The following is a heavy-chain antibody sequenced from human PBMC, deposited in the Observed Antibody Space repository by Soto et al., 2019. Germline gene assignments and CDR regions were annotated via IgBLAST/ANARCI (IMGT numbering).Heavy chain of an antibody. J-gene: IGHJ5*02. V-gene: IGHV4-30-4*01. Sequence: SLTCTVSGDSINTGDYYWSWLRQPPRKGLEWIGYIYYTGSTYYNPSLKSQFTISIDTSKTQFSLKVNSVTAADTAVYYCARIPLLQGGWFDPWGRGTLVTVSS. D-gene: IGHD1-26*01. CDR2: IYYTGST. CDR1: GDSINTGDYY. CDR3: ARIPLLQGGWFDP.